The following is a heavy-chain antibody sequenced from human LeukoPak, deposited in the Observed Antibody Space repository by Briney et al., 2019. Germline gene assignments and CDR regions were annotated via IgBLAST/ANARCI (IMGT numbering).Heavy chain of an antibody. V-gene: IGHV3-66*01. J-gene: IGHJ6*02. CDR2: IYSGGST. Sequence: GGSLRLSCAASGFTVSSNYLNWVRQAPGKGLEWLSVIYSGGSTDYAESAKGRFTIPRDDSKNTLYLQMSSLRAEDTAVYYCARNKYYYYYGMDVWGQGTTVTVSS. CDR1: GFTVSSNY. CDR3: ARNKYYYYYGMDV.